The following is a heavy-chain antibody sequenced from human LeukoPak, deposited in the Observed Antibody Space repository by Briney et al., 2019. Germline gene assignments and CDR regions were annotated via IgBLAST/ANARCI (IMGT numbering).Heavy chain of an antibody. CDR2: IYENDEK. V-gene: IGHV2-5*01. Sequence: SGPTLVNPTQTLTLTCTFSGFSPSSGAVGVGWIRQPPGGALEWLGVIYENDEKLYSSSLQNRPSITKDTSKNQVVLTMANMEPVDTATYYCAHRRRGVASDIWGQGTKVTVSS. J-gene: IGHJ3*02. CDR1: GFSPSSGAVG. CDR3: AHRRRGVASDI. D-gene: IGHD2-15*01.